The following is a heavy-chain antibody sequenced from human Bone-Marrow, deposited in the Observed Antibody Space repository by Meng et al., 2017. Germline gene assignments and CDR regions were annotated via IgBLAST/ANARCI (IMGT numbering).Heavy chain of an antibody. V-gene: IGHV4-39*01. CDR2: IGHSGFT. Sequence: QPQLQESGPGLVRPSEAPSLTCSVPGGSISTSGYYWGWIRQPPGKGLGWIGSIGHSGFTYYTPSLKSRVTVSIDTSRNQFSLWLTSVTAADTAVYYCVRSSAWVRTGFDPWGQGTLVTVSS. J-gene: IGHJ5*02. D-gene: IGHD6-19*01. CDR3: VRSSAWVRTGFDP. CDR1: GGSISTSGYY.